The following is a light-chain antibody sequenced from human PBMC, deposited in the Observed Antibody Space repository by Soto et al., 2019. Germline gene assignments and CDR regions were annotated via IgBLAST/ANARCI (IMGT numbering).Light chain of an antibody. V-gene: IGKV3-15*01. CDR2: GAS. Sequence: EIVMTQSPATLSVSPGERATLSCRASQSVRSSLAWYQQRPGQAPRLLVYGASTRATGIPARFSGRGSGTEFTLTISSLQSEDFAVYYCQQYYNWPPITFGQGTRLEIK. J-gene: IGKJ5*01. CDR1: QSVRSS. CDR3: QQYYNWPPIT.